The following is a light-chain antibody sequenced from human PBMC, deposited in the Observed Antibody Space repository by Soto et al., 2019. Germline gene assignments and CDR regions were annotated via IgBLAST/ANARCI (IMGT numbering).Light chain of an antibody. J-gene: IGKJ1*01. V-gene: IGKV1-5*03. CDR1: QSISSW. Sequence: DIQMTQSPSTLSASVGDRVTITCRASQSISSWLAWYQQKPGKAPKLLIYKASSLESGVPSRFSGSGSGTEFTLTISSVQPDDIATYYCQQGNSFPRTFGQGTKVDIK. CDR3: QQGNSFPRT. CDR2: KAS.